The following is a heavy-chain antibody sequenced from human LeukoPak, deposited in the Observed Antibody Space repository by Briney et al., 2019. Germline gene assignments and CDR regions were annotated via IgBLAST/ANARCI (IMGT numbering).Heavy chain of an antibody. CDR3: AKDSPSRTATTEVPVDY. D-gene: IGHD1/OR15-1a*01. J-gene: IGHJ4*02. V-gene: IGHV3-21*01. CDR1: GFSFRDYT. Sequence: GGSLRLSCAASGFSFRDYTMNWVRQAPGKGLEWVASISSSSSYIYFANSVRGRFTISRDNAKDSLYLQMNSLRAEDTAVYYCAKDSPSRTATTEVPVDYWGQGTLVTVSS. CDR2: ISSSSSYI.